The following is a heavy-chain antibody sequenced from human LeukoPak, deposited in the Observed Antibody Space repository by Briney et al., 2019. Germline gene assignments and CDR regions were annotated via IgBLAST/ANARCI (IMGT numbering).Heavy chain of an antibody. CDR2: ISYDGSGK. CDR1: GFTFSSYA. J-gene: IGHJ6*02. CDR3: ARAPTGMDV. Sequence: GGSLRLSCAASGFTFSSYAMHWVRQAPGKGLEWVTAISYDGSGKYYTDSVKGRFSISRDDSKNTLYLEMNSLTIEDTAMYYCARAPTGMDVWGQGTTVIVS. V-gene: IGHV3-30*04.